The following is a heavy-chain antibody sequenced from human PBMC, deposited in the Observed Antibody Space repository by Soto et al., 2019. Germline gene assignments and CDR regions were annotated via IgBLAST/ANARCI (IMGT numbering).Heavy chain of an antibody. Sequence: WGSLRLYCAASGFIFSTYTLNWVRQAPGKGLEWVSYISAGSDAIHYADSVKGRFTVSRDNAKNSLFLQMNSLRDEDTAVYYCARLYTTSRVGAWFDPWGQGTLVTVSS. J-gene: IGHJ5*02. CDR1: GFIFSTYT. V-gene: IGHV3-48*02. CDR2: ISAGSDAI. D-gene: IGHD3-16*01. CDR3: ARLYTTSRVGAWFDP.